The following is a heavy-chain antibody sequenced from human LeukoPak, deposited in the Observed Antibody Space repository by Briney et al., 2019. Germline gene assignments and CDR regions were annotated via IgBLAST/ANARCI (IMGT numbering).Heavy chain of an antibody. CDR1: GFTFSNYW. CDR2: INRGGSER. V-gene: IGHV3-7*03. J-gene: IGHJ6*02. CDR3: ARRNAMDV. Sequence: GGSLRLSCAASGFTFSNYWMTWVRQAPGKGLEWVANINRGGSERYYVDSVKGRFTISRDDAKSSLYLQMNSLRAEDTAVYYCARRNAMDVWGQGTTVIVFS.